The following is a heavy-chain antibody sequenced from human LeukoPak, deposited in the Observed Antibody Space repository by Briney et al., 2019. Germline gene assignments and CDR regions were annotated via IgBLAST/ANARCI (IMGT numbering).Heavy chain of an antibody. CDR3: ARLHADSYFFDH. CDR1: GGSISSYY. CDR2: IYYSGST. J-gene: IGHJ4*02. D-gene: IGHD4-17*01. V-gene: IGHV4-59*01. Sequence: SETLSLTCTVSGGSISSYYWSWIRQPPGKGLEWIGYIYYSGSTNYNPSLKSRVTISVDTSKNQFSLKLSSVTAADTAVYYCARLHADSYFFDHWGQGSLVIVSS.